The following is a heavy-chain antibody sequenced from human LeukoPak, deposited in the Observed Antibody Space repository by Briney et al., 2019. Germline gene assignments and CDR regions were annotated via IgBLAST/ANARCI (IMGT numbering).Heavy chain of an antibody. J-gene: IGHJ4*02. D-gene: IGHD2-15*01. V-gene: IGHV4-34*01. CDR2: INHSGST. CDR1: GGSFSGYN. CDR3: GRGTIVVVAACFFDY. Sequence: SETLSLTCAVYGGSFSGYNWSWIRQPQGKGLEWIGEINHSGSTNYNPSLKSRVTISVDTSKNQFSLKLSSVTAADTAVYYCGRGTIVVVAACFFDYWGQGTLVTVSS.